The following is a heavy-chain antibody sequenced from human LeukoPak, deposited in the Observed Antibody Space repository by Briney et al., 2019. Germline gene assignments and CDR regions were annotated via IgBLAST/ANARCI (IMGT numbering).Heavy chain of an antibody. CDR1: GGSIITDNSY. Sequence: PSQTLSLTCTVSGGSIITDNSYWTWIRQPAGKGLEWIGRIYPSGSTDYSPSLKSRLSISIDTSNNQFSLTLTSVTAADTAVYFCARVLRKSGGYFEYWGQGILVTVSS. CDR2: IYPSGST. CDR3: ARVLRKSGGYFEY. V-gene: IGHV4-61*02. D-gene: IGHD2-15*01. J-gene: IGHJ4*02.